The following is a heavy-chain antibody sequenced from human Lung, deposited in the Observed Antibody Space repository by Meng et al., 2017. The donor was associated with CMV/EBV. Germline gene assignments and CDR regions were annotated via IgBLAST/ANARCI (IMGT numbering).Heavy chain of an antibody. CDR1: GFSFSSYW. J-gene: IGHJ6*02. CDR2: INNDGSST. D-gene: IGHD6-19*01. CDR3: ARDSIVVPGRIYYYAMDV. Sequence: GESLKISCAASGFSFSSYWMHWVRQAPGRGLVWVAHINNDGSSTTYADSVKGRFTISRDNAKNTVFLQMHSLGVEDTAVYYCARDSIVVPGRIYYYAMDVWGQGXTVTVSS. V-gene: IGHV3-74*01.